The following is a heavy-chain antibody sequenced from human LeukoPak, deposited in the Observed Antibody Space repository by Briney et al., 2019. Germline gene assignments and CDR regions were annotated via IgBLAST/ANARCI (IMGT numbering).Heavy chain of an antibody. D-gene: IGHD1-1*01. Sequence: GGSLRPSCVASGFTFSTYWMHWVRQAPGKGLVWVSRIEGDGTDTSYADSVKGRFTISRDNAKHTLYLQMDNLRADDTAVYYCGRAAPGNYAGDHWVQGTLVTVSS. CDR1: GFTFSTYW. CDR2: IEGDGTDT. V-gene: IGHV3-74*01. J-gene: IGHJ5*02. CDR3: GRAAPGNYAGDH.